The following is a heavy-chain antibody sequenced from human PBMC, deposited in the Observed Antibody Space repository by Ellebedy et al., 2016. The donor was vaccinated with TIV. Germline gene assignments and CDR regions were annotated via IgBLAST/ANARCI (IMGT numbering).Heavy chain of an antibody. CDR1: GGTFSSYA. J-gene: IGHJ4*02. V-gene: IGHV1-69*13. Sequence: SVKVSXXASGGTFSSYAISWVRQAPGQGLEWMGGIIPIFGTANYAQKFQGRVTITADESTSTAYMELSSLRSEDTAVYYCARAGDPIAVAPFDYWGQGTLVTVSS. D-gene: IGHD6-19*01. CDR3: ARAGDPIAVAPFDY. CDR2: IIPIFGTA.